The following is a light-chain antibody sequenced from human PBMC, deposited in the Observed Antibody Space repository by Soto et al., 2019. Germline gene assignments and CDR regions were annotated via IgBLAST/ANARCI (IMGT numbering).Light chain of an antibody. V-gene: IGKV1-5*03. Sequence: DIQMTQSPSTLSASVGDRVTITCRASESFSSWLAWYQQKPGKAPKLLIYKASILESGVPSRFSGSGSGTEFTLTISSLQPDDFATYYCQQYNSYSLTFGGGTKVEIK. CDR3: QQYNSYSLT. CDR2: KAS. J-gene: IGKJ4*01. CDR1: ESFSSW.